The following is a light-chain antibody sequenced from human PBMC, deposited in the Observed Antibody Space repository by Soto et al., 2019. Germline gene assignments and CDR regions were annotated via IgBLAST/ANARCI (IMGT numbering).Light chain of an antibody. J-gene: IGLJ1*01. Sequence: QAVVTQPPSVSGAPGQRVTISCTGSSSNIGAGYDVHWYQQLPGTAPKLLIYGNSTRPSGVPDRFSGSKSGTSASLAITGLQAEDEADYYCQSYDSSLSVHYVFGTGTKLTVL. V-gene: IGLV1-40*01. CDR3: QSYDSSLSVHYV. CDR1: SSNIGAGYD. CDR2: GNS.